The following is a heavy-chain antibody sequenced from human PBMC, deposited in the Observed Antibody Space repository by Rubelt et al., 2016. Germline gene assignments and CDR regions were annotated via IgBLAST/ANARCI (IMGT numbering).Heavy chain of an antibody. J-gene: IGHJ4*02. CDR2: IIHRGST. CDR1: GGSFSGYY. V-gene: IGHV4-34*01. D-gene: IGHD3-22*01. CDR3: ARGKEGLGVTMMDY. Sequence: QVQLQQWGAGLLKPSETLSLTCAVYGGSFSGYYWSWIRQPPGKGLAWIGEIIHRGSTNYNPSLKSRVTISVDTSKNQFSLKLSSVTAADTAVYYCARGKEGLGVTMMDYWGQGTLVTVSS.